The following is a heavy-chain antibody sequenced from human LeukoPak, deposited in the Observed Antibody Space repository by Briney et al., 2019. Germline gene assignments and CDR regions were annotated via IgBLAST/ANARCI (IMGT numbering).Heavy chain of an antibody. Sequence: SETLSLTCTVSGGSISSYYWSWIRQPPGKGLEWIGYIYYSGSTNYNPSLKSRVTISVDTSKNQFSLKLSSVTAADTAVYYCARLNGYSSGWYGPFYFDYWGQGTLVTVSS. CDR1: GGSISSYY. D-gene: IGHD6-19*01. CDR3: ARLNGYSSGWYGPFYFDY. CDR2: IYYSGST. V-gene: IGHV4-59*08. J-gene: IGHJ4*02.